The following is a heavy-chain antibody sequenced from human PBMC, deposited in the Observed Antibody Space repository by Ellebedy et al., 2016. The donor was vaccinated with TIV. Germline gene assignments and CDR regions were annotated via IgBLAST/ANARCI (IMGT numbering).Heavy chain of an antibody. Sequence: GESLKISCAASGFTFSPYSMNWVRQAPGKGLEWVSYISGSSLTKFYADSVKGRFTISRDNAESSVFLQMDSLRVEDTAVYYCARDMAWGNERMNDAFDIWGQGTMVIVSS. CDR1: GFTFSPYS. J-gene: IGHJ3*02. CDR2: ISGSSLTK. CDR3: ARDMAWGNERMNDAFDI. D-gene: IGHD7-27*01. V-gene: IGHV3-48*04.